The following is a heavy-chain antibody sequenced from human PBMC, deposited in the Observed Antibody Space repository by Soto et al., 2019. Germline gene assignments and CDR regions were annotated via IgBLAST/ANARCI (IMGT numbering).Heavy chain of an antibody. Sequence: PSETLSLTCTVSGGSVSSGSYYWSWIRQPPGKGLEWIGYIYYSGSTNYNPSLKSRVTISVDTSKNQFSLKLSSVTAADTAVYYCARGGLRSHDAFDIWGQGTMVTVSS. CDR3: ARGGLRSHDAFDI. CDR2: IYYSGST. V-gene: IGHV4-61*01. D-gene: IGHD4-17*01. J-gene: IGHJ3*02. CDR1: GGSVSSGSYY.